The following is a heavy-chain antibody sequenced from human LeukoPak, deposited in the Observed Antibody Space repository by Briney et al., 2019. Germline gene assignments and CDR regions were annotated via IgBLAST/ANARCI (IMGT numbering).Heavy chain of an antibody. CDR3: AMCLSGYYLGFDY. J-gene: IGHJ4*02. V-gene: IGHV1-2*02. D-gene: IGHD3-3*01. CDR2: INPNSGGT. CDR1: GYTFTGYY. Sequence: GASVKVSCKASGYTFTGYYMHWVRQAPGQGLEWMGWINPNSGGTNHAQKFQGRVTMTRDTSISTAYMELSRLRSDDTAVYYCAMCLSGYYLGFDYWGQGTLVTVSS.